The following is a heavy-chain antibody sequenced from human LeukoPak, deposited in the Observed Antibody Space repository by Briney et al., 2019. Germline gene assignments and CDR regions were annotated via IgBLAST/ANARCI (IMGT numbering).Heavy chain of an antibody. Sequence: GGSLKLSCVASGFTFSSYSMNWVRQAPGKGLDWISGINSDSSAIYYADSVKGRFTISRDNAKNSLYLQMNSLRAEDTAVYYCARSYTGYDLWGQGALVTVSS. CDR1: GFTFSSYS. V-gene: IGHV3-48*01. CDR3: ARSYTGYDL. J-gene: IGHJ4*02. CDR2: INSDSSAI. D-gene: IGHD5-12*01.